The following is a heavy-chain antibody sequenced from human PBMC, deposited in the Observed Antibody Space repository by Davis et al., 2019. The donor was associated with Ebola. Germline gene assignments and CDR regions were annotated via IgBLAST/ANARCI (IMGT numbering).Heavy chain of an antibody. J-gene: IGHJ4*02. CDR1: GGTFSSYA. D-gene: IGHD6-19*01. V-gene: IGHV1-69*13. CDR3: ARDSPIAVAGISDY. CDR2: IIPILRMS. Sequence: SVKVSCKASGGTFSSYALSWVRQAPGQGLEWMGAIIPILRMSNYARKFQGRLTISADESTSTAYMELTSLTSEDTAVYYCARDSPIAVAGISDYWGQGTLVTVSS.